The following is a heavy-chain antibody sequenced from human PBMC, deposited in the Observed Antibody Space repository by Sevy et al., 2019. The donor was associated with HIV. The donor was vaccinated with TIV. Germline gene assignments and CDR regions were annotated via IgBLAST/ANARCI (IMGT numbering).Heavy chain of an antibody. D-gene: IGHD2-8*01. V-gene: IGHV3-23*01. CDR1: GFTFSSYA. J-gene: IGHJ4*02. Sequence: GGCLRLSCAASGFTFSSYAMSWVRQAPGKGLEWVSSISGSGGTTYYADSVKGRFTISRDNSKSSVYLQMNNLRPEDTAVYYCAREGCTKPHDYWGQGTLVTVSS. CDR3: AREGCTKPHDY. CDR2: ISGSGGTT.